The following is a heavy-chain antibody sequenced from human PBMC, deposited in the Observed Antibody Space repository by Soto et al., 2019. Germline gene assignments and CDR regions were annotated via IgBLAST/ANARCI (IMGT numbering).Heavy chain of an antibody. V-gene: IGHV4-31*03. CDR3: AGGGPGDAFDI. CDR1: GGSISSGGYY. Sequence: QVQLQESGPGLVKPSQTLSLTCTFSGGSISSGGYYWSWIRQHPGKGLEWIGYIYYSGSTYYNPSLKGGVTISVDTSKNQCSRKVSTVAAADTAVYYCAGGGPGDAFDIWGQGTMVTVSS. CDR2: IYYSGST. J-gene: IGHJ3*02.